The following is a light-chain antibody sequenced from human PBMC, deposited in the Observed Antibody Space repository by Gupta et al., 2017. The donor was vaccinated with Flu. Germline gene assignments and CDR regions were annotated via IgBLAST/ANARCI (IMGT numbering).Light chain of an antibody. V-gene: IGKV3-20*01. J-gene: IGKJ1*01. CDR2: GAS. CDR1: QSVSSSD. Sequence: EIVLTQPPGTLSLSPGERATLSCRASQSVSSSDLAWYQQKPGQAPRLLIYGASSRATGIPDRFSGSGSGTDFTLTISRLEPEDFAVYYCQQYGSSPRTFGQGTKVEIK. CDR3: QQYGSSPRT.